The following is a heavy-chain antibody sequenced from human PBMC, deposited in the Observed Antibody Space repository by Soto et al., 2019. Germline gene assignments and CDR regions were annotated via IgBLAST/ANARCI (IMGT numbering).Heavy chain of an antibody. CDR2: IYYSGST. CDR3: AGYNWNYYFDP. V-gene: IGHV4-39*07. CDR1: GGSISSSIYY. Sequence: SETLSLTCTVSGGSISSSIYYWGWIRQPPGKGLEWIGSIYYSGSTYYNPSLKSRVTISVDTSKNQFSLKLSSVTAADTALYYCAGYNWNYYFDPWGQGTLVTVSS. J-gene: IGHJ5*02. D-gene: IGHD1-7*01.